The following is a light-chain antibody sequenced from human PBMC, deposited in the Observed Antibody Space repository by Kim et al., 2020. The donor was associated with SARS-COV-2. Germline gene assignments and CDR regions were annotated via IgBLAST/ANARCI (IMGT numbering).Light chain of an antibody. CDR1: QSVSSN. Sequence: SAGERATLACRASQSVSSNLAWYQQKPGQAPRLLIYGTSTRATGTPSRFSGSGSGTDFTLTISSLQSEDFAVYYCQHYNNWPPWTFGQGTKVDIK. J-gene: IGKJ1*01. V-gene: IGKV3-15*01. CDR2: GTS. CDR3: QHYNNWPPWT.